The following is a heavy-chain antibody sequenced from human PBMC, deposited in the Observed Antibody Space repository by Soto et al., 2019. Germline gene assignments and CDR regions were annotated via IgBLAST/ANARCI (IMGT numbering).Heavy chain of an antibody. CDR3: AREHGEAYFDY. CDR1: GFTFSSYW. Sequence: EVQLVESGGGLVQPGGSLRLSCAASGFTFSSYWMSWVRQAPGKGLEWVANIKQDGSEKYYVDSVKGRFTISRDNAKNPLYLQMNSLRAEDTAVYYCAREHGEAYFDYWGQGNLVTVSS. V-gene: IGHV3-7*01. J-gene: IGHJ4*02. CDR2: IKQDGSEK. D-gene: IGHD4-17*01.